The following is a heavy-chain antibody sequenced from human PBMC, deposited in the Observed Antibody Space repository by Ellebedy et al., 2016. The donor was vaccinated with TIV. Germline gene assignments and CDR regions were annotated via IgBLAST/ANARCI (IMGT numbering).Heavy chain of an antibody. Sequence: GESLKISCAASGFTFSSYGFHWVRQAPGRGLEWVSFIRYDGSAKYYADSVKGRFTISRDNSKNTLYLQMNSLRVDDTAVYYCAREFALGDNSYYGMDVWGQGTTVTVSS. CDR1: GFTFSSYG. V-gene: IGHV3-30*02. CDR2: IRYDGSAK. CDR3: AREFALGDNSYYGMDV. D-gene: IGHD3-3*02. J-gene: IGHJ6*02.